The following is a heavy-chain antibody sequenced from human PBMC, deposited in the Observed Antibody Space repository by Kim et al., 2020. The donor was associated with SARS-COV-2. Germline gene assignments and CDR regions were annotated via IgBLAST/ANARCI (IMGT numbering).Heavy chain of an antibody. CDR3: ARGHNHRITGTEESDY. J-gene: IGHJ4*02. D-gene: IGHD1-20*01. Sequence: SLKSRVTISVDTSKNQFALKLSSVTAADTAVYYCARGHNHRITGTEESDYWGQGTLVTVSS. V-gene: IGHV4-34*01.